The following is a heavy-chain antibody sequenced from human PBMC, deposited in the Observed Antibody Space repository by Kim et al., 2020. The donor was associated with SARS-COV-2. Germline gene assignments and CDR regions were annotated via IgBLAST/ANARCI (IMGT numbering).Heavy chain of an antibody. CDR3: AKSANYYDYEPAFNA. D-gene: IGHD3-22*01. CDR2: ISYAGTKE. V-gene: IGHV3-30*18. Sequence: GGSLRLSCEASGFTFGTYGIHWVRQAPGKGLEWVAVISYAGTKEYYADSVKGRFTISRDNSKNTLYLQMNSLRPEDTAVYYCAKSANYYDYEPAFNAGGQGNMVTVSS. CDR1: GFTFGTYG. J-gene: IGHJ3*01.